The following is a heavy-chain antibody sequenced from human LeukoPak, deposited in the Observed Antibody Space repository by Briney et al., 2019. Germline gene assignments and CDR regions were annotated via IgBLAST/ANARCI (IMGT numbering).Heavy chain of an antibody. CDR3: ASPYYDILTGAPEYFQH. CDR1: GGTFSSYA. V-gene: IGHV1-69*13. CDR2: IIPIFGTA. J-gene: IGHJ1*01. D-gene: IGHD3-9*01. Sequence: SVKVSCKASGGTFSSYAISWVRQAPGQGLEWMGGIIPIFGTANYAQKFQGRVTITADESTSTAYMGLSSLRSEDTAVYYCASPYYDILTGAPEYFQHWGQGTLVTVSS.